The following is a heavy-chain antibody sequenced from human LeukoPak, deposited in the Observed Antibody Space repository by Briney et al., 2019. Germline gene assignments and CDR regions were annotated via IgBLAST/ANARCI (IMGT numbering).Heavy chain of an antibody. D-gene: IGHD4-23*01. V-gene: IGHV3-23*01. CDR3: AIGFGFRLTPYYFDY. Sequence: PGGSLRLSCAASGFTVSSNYMSWVRQGPGKGLEWVSAISGSGGSTYYADSVKGRFIISRDNSKSTLYLQMNSLRAEDTAVYYCAIGFGFRLTPYYFDYWGQGTLFTVSS. CDR1: GFTVSSNY. J-gene: IGHJ4*02. CDR2: ISGSGGST.